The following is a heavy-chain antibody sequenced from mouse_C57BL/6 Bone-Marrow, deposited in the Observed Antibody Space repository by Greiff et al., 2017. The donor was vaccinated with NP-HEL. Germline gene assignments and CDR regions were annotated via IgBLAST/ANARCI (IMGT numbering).Heavy chain of an antibody. V-gene: IGHV1-76*01. J-gene: IGHJ2*01. CDR3: AREFSHYYGSSYGCDY. CDR2: IYPGSGNT. D-gene: IGHD1-1*01. Sequence: LQESGAELVRPGASVKLSCKASGYTFTDYYINWVKQRPGQGLEWIARIYPGSGNTYYNEKFKGKATLTAEKSSSTAYMQLSSLTSEDSAVYFCAREFSHYYGSSYGCDYWGQGTTLTVSS. CDR1: GYTFTDYY.